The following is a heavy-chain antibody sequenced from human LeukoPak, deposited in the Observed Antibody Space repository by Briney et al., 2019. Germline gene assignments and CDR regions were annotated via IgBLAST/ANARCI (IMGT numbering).Heavy chain of an antibody. Sequence: GGSLRLSCAASGRFRNFWMHWVRQAPGKGLVWVSGINVDGRGTTYADSVKGRFTISRDNAKNTLYLQMNSLRVEDTAVYFCARGSSYGWYFDQWGQGTLVTVSS. D-gene: IGHD5-18*01. CDR3: ARGSSYGWYFDQ. CDR1: GRFRNFW. J-gene: IGHJ4*02. CDR2: INVDGRGT. V-gene: IGHV3-74*01.